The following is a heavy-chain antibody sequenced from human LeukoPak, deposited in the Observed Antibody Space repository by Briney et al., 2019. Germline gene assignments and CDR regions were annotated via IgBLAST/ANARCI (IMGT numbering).Heavy chain of an antibody. CDR3: ARWGAEITAIPY. D-gene: IGHD2-21*02. CDR1: GFTFSGSA. Sequence: GGSLKLSCAASGFTFSGSAMHWVRQASGKGLEWVGRIRNKANSYATAYGASVTGRFTISRDDSKNTAYLQMNSLKTEDTAVYYCARWGAEITAIPYWGQGTLVTVSS. V-gene: IGHV3-73*01. J-gene: IGHJ4*02. CDR2: IRNKANSYAT.